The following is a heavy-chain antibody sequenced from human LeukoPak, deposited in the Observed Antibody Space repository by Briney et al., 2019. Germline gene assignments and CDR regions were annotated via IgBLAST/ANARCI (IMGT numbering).Heavy chain of an antibody. J-gene: IGHJ4*02. V-gene: IGHV3-49*04. CDR1: GFTFSSYS. Sequence: GGPLRLPCAASGFTFSSYSMNWVRQAPGKGLEGVGFIRSNTYGGTTEYAASVKGRFTVSRDDSKSIAYLQMNSLKTEDTGVYYCTRDHYNSFDYWGQGTLVTVSS. CDR2: IRSNTYGGTT. CDR3: TRDHYNSFDY. D-gene: IGHD5-24*01.